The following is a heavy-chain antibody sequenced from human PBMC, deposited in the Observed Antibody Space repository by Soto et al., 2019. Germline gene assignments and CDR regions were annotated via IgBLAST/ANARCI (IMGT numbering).Heavy chain of an antibody. CDR3: ARVESGYDYYYYYYMDL. J-gene: IGHJ6*03. D-gene: IGHD5-12*01. Sequence: EVQLVESGGGLVQPGGSLRLSCAASGFTVSTYYMTRVRQAPGMGLEWVSVIYTGGTTYYADSVKGRFTISRDNSKNTLYLQMHSLRAEDTAVYYCARVESGYDYYYYYYMDLWGKGTTVTVSS. V-gene: IGHV3-66*01. CDR1: GFTVSTYY. CDR2: IYTGGTT.